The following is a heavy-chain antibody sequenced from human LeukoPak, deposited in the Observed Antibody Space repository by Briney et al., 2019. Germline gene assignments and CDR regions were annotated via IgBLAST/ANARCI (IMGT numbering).Heavy chain of an antibody. CDR3: AYTAMVRGAFDI. CDR1: GGSISSYY. J-gene: IGHJ3*02. Sequence: SETLSLTCTVSGGSISSYYWSWIRQPAGKGLEWIGRIYTSGSTNYNPSLKSRVTMSVDTSKNQFSLKLSSVTAADTAVYYCAYTAMVRGAFDIWGQGTMVTVSS. CDR2: IYTSGST. V-gene: IGHV4-4*07. D-gene: IGHD5-18*01.